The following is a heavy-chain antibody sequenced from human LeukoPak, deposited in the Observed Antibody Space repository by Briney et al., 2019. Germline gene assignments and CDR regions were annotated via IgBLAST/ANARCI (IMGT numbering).Heavy chain of an antibody. J-gene: IGHJ4*02. CDR1: GFTFTGYA. Sequence: GGSLRLSCAASGFTFTGYAMSWVRQVPGKGLEWVSAISGSGGSTYYADSVKGRFTISRDNSKNTLYLQMNSLRAEDTAIYYCASGGLGARKYYSDPFHYWGQGTLVTVSS. V-gene: IGHV3-23*01. CDR2: ISGSGGST. D-gene: IGHD3-10*01. CDR3: ASGGLGARKYYSDPFHY.